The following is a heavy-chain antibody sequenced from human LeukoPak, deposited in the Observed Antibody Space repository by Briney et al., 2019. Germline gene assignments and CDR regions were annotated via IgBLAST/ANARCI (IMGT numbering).Heavy chain of an antibody. Sequence: PGTSLRFACVASGFSFNTYGMHWVRQAPGKGLDWVAVIWYDGTNANYADSVKGRFTISRDNSKNMLYLQMNSLRAEDTAVYYCAKEIRFWSGIWNFDYWGQGTLVTVSS. CDR3: AKEIRFWSGIWNFDY. CDR2: IWYDGTNA. CDR1: GFSFNTYG. V-gene: IGHV3-33*06. J-gene: IGHJ4*02. D-gene: IGHD3-3*01.